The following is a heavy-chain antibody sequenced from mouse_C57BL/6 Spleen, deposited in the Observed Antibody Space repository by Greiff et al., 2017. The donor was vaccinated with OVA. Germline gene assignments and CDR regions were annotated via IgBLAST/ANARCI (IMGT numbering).Heavy chain of an antibody. D-gene: IGHD1-1*02. Sequence: EVMLVESGGGLVKPGGSLKLSCAASGFTFSDYGMHWVRQAPEEGLEWVAYISSGSSTIYYADTVKGRFTISRDNAKNTLFLQMTSLRSEDTAMYYCARGGGFAYWGQGTLVTVSA. CDR3: ARGGGFAY. CDR2: ISSGSSTI. J-gene: IGHJ3*01. CDR1: GFTFSDYG. V-gene: IGHV5-17*01.